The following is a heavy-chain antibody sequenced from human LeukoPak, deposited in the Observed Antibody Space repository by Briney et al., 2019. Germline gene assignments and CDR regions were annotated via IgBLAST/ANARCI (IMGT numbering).Heavy chain of an antibody. V-gene: IGHV3-53*01. CDR2: IYTGGTT. D-gene: IGHD3-3*01. CDR1: GFTVSSNY. Sequence: GGSLRLSCAASGFTVSSNYMSWVRQAPGKGLEWVSFIYTGGTTYYADSVKGRFTISRDNSKNTLYLQMNSLRAEDTAVYYCAKPQLRFLEWFHYWGQGTLVTVSS. J-gene: IGHJ4*02. CDR3: AKPQLRFLEWFHY.